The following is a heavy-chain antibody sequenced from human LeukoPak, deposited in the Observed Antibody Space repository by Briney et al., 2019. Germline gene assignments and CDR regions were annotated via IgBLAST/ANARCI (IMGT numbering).Heavy chain of an antibody. CDR3: ARGEYYDFWSGYLVPDV. V-gene: IGHV4-61*02. CDR2: IYTSGST. Sequence: PSETLSLTCTVSGGSISSGSYYWSWIRQPAGKGLEWIGRIYTSGSTNHNPSLKSRVTISVDTSKNQFSLKLSSVTAADTAVYYCARGEYYDFWSGYLVPDVWGKGTTVTVSS. D-gene: IGHD3-3*01. J-gene: IGHJ6*04. CDR1: GGSISSGSYY.